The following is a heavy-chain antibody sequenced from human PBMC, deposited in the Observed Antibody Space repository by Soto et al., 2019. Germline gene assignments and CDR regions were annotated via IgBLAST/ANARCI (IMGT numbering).Heavy chain of an antibody. CDR1: GFTFDDYA. CDR3: AKDNYGSGEIGY. Sequence: EVQLVESGGGLVQPGRSLRLSCAASGFTFDDYAMHWVRQAPGKGLEWVSGISWNSGSIGYADSVKGRFTLSRDNAKNSLYLQMNSLRAEDTALYYCAKDNYGSGEIGYWGQGTLVTVSS. CDR2: ISWNSGSI. D-gene: IGHD3-10*01. J-gene: IGHJ4*02. V-gene: IGHV3-9*01.